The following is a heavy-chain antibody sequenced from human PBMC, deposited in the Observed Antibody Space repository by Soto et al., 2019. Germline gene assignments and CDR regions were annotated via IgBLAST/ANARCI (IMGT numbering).Heavy chain of an antibody. J-gene: IGHJ3*01. CDR3: ATWHEREHAYDV. V-gene: IGHV3-53*01. D-gene: IGHD1-1*01. CDR1: GFTISGKKY. CDR2: LYDLDGS. Sequence: DVQLVESGGGLIQPGESLRLSCAASGFTISGKKYVAWVRQAPGKGLDWVSALYDLDGSFYAASVKGRFTTSSDSSKTTVYLRMNDLRPDDTAVYYCATWHEREHAYDVWGQGTTVTVSS.